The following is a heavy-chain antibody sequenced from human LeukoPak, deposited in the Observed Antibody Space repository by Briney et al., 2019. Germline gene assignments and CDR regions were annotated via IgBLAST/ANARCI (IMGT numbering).Heavy chain of an antibody. CDR3: ARDVFSGYSCGGGDCYPDY. J-gene: IGHJ4*02. Sequence: ASLKVSCKASGYTFTGYYMHWVRQAPGQGVEWMGWINPNSGGTNYAQKFQGRVTMTRDTSISTAYMELSRLRSDDTAVYYCARDVFSGYSCGGGDCYPDYWGQGTLVTVSS. D-gene: IGHD2-21*02. CDR2: INPNSGGT. CDR1: GYTFTGYY. V-gene: IGHV1-2*02.